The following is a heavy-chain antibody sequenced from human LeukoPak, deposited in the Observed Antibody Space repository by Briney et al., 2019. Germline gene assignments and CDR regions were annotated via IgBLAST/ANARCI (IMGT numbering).Heavy chain of an antibody. CDR2: KQDGSDK. D-gene: IGHD5-24*01. Sequence: KQDGSDKNYMDSVKGRFTISRDNAKNTLYLQMNSLRAEDTAVYYCARAEMATIIDYWGQGTLVTVSS. CDR3: ARAEMATIIDY. J-gene: IGHJ4*02. V-gene: IGHV3-7*01.